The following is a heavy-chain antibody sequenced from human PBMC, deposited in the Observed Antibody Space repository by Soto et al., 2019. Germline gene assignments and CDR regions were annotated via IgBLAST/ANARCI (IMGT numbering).Heavy chain of an antibody. J-gene: IGHJ6*02. CDR2: IYYSGST. V-gene: IGHV4-39*01. D-gene: IGHD3-9*01. CDR3: ARPPYYDILTGRDV. Sequence: SETLSLTCTVSGGSISSSSYYWGWIRQPPGKGLEWIGSIYYSGSTYYNPSLKSRVTISVDTSKNQFSLKLSSVTAADTAVYYCARPPYYDILTGRDVWGQGTTVIVSS. CDR1: GGSISSSSYY.